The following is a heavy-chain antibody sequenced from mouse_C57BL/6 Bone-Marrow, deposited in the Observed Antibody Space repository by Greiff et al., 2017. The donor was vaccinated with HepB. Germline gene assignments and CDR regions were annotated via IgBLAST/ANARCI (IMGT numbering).Heavy chain of an antibody. D-gene: IGHD2-4*01. J-gene: IGHJ1*03. V-gene: IGHV2-2*01. CDR3: ARMGDYDPWYFDV. Sequence: QVQLKQSGPGLVQPSQSLSITCTVSGFSLTSYGVHWVRQSPGKGLEWLGVIWSGGSTDYNAAFISRLSISKDNSKSQVFFKMNSLQADDTAIYYCARMGDYDPWYFDVWGTGTTVTVSS. CDR2: IWSGGST. CDR1: GFSLTSYG.